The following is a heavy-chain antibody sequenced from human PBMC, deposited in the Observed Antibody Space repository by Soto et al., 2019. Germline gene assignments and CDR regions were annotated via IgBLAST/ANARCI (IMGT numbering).Heavy chain of an antibody. D-gene: IGHD2-15*01. V-gene: IGHV3-7*01. CDR1: GFIFRSYW. CDR3: ARDGVAAGLYLDN. J-gene: IGHJ4*02. Sequence: EVQLLESGGDLVQPGGSLRLSCAASGFIFRSYWMSWVRQAPGKGLEWVANINQDGSEKYYVDSVRGRFIISRDNAENSLYLQMNSLRAEDTALYYCARDGVAAGLYLDNWGQGTLVTVSS. CDR2: INQDGSEK.